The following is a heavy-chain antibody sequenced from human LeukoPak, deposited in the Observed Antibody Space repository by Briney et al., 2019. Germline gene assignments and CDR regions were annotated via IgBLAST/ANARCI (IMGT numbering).Heavy chain of an antibody. CDR1: GFTFSSYW. CDR3: ARDCSSTSCYYGDAFDI. CDR2: IKQDGSEK. Sequence: GGSLRLSCAASGFTFSSYWMSWVRQAPGKGLEWVANIKQDGSEKYYVDSVKGRFTVSRDNAKNSLYLQMNSLRAEDTAVYYCARDCSSTSCYYGDAFDIWGQGTVVTVSS. D-gene: IGHD2-2*01. J-gene: IGHJ3*02. V-gene: IGHV3-7*01.